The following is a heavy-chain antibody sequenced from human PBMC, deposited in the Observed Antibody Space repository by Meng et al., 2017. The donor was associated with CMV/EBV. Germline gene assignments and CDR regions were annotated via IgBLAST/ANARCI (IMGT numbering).Heavy chain of an antibody. Sequence: QLQGCGPGMVKPPGPLSLTCTVSGGSISSYYWSWIRQPAGKGLEWIGRIYTSGSTNYNPSLKSRVTMSVDTSKNQFSLKLSSVTAADTAVYYCARGGLYYYDSSGHFDYWGQGTLVTVSS. CDR1: GGSISSYY. J-gene: IGHJ4*02. CDR2: IYTSGST. CDR3: ARGGLYYYDSSGHFDY. V-gene: IGHV4-4*07. D-gene: IGHD3-22*01.